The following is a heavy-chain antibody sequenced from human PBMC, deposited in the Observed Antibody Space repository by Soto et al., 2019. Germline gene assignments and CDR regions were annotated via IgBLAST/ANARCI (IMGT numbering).Heavy chain of an antibody. CDR3: ARQEGDYYYYGMDV. CDR1: GYSFTSYW. V-gene: IGHV5-10-1*01. J-gene: IGHJ6*02. Sequence: PGESLKISCKGSGYSFTSYWISRVRQMPGKGLEWMGRIDPSDSYTNYSPSFQGHVTISADKSISTAYLQWSSLKASDTAMYYCARQEGDYYYYGMDVWGQGTTVTVSS. CDR2: IDPSDSYT.